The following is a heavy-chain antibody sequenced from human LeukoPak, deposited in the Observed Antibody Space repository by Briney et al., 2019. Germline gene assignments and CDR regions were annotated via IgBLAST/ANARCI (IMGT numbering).Heavy chain of an antibody. D-gene: IGHD3-10*01. CDR3: GKATMVRGVTPGTYYYGMDV. CDR2: ISAYNGNT. J-gene: IGHJ6*02. CDR1: GYTFTSYG. Sequence: ASVKVSCKASGYTFTSYGISWVRQAPGQGLEWMGWISAYNGNTNYAQKLQGRVAMTTDTSTSTAHMELRSLRSDDTAVYFCGKATMVRGVTPGTYYYGMDVWGPGTTVTVSS. V-gene: IGHV1-18*01.